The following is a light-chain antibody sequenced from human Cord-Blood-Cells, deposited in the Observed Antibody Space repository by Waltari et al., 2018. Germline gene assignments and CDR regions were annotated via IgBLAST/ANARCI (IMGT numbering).Light chain of an antibody. V-gene: IGKV1-39*01. J-gene: IGKJ1*01. Sequence: DIQMTQSPSSLSASVRDTVTITCRASQSISSYLNWYQQKPGKAPKLLIYAASSLQSGVPSRFSGSGSGTDFTLTISSLQPEDFATYYCQQSYSTPWTFGQGTKVEIK. CDR3: QQSYSTPWT. CDR2: AAS. CDR1: QSISSY.